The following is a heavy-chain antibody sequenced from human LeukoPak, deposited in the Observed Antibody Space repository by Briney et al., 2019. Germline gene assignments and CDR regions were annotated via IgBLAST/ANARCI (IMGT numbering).Heavy chain of an antibody. CDR2: IYFSGST. D-gene: IGHD3-10*01. J-gene: IGHJ4*02. CDR1: GGSISSYY. Sequence: PSETLSLTCTVSGGSISSYYWSWIRQPPGKGLEWIGYIYFSGSTNYNPSLKSRVTISVDTSKNQFSLKLSSVTAADTAVYYCASLLLWFGEFEFDYWGQGTLVTVSS. CDR3: ASLLLWFGEFEFDY. V-gene: IGHV4-59*12.